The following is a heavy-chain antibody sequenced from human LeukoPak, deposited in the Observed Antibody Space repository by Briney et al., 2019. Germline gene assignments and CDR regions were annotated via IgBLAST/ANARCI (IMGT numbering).Heavy chain of an antibody. CDR1: GGSFSGYY. CDR3: ARVGSWYGKYFQH. V-gene: IGHV4-34*01. Sequence: SETLSLTCAVYGGSFSGYYWSWIRQPPGKGLEWIGEINHSGSTNYNPSLKRRCTISVDTSKNQFSLKLSSVTAADTAVYYCARVGSWYGKYFQHWGQGTLVTVSS. J-gene: IGHJ1*01. CDR2: INHSGST. D-gene: IGHD6-13*01.